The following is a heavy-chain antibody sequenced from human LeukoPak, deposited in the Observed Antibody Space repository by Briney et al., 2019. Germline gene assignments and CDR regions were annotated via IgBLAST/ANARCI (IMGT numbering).Heavy chain of an antibody. V-gene: IGHV3-23*01. D-gene: IGHD3-10*01. CDR3: AKNKWFGELLEDY. J-gene: IGHJ4*02. Sequence: QPGGSLRLPCAASGFTFSSYAMSWVRQAPGKGLEWVSAISGSGGSTYYADSVKGRFTISRDNSKNTLYLQMNSLRAEDTAVYYCAKNKWFGELLEDYWGQGTLVTVSS. CDR1: GFTFSSYA. CDR2: ISGSGGST.